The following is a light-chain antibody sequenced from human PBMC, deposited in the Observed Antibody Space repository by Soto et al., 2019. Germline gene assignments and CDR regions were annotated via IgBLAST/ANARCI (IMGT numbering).Light chain of an antibody. J-gene: IGLJ2*01. CDR3: KSYVSSVL. CDR2: GNS. Sequence: QLVLTQPPSVSGAPGQRVTISCTGSSSNIGAGDDVHWYQQLPGTAPKLLIYGNSNRPSGVPDRFSGSKSGTSASLDITGRRAEDEAGYYCKSYVSSVLFGAGTKMTVL. CDR1: SSNIGAGDD. V-gene: IGLV1-40*01.